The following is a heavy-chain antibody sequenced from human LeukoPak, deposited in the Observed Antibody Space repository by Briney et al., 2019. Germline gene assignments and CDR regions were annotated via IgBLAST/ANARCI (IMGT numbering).Heavy chain of an antibody. CDR3: ARVKRCSSTSCYYFDY. CDR2: IYYSGST. CDR1: GGSISSYY. D-gene: IGHD2-2*01. V-gene: IGHV4-59*01. J-gene: IGHJ4*02. Sequence: SETLSLTCTVSGGSISSYYWSWIRQPPGKGLEWIGYIYYSGSTNYNPSLKSRVTISVDTSKNQFSLKLSSVTAEDTAVYYCARVKRCSSTSCYYFDYWGQGTLVTVSS.